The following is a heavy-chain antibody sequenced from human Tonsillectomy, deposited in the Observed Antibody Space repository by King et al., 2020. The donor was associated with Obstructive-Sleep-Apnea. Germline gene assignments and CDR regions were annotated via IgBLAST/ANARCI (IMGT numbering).Heavy chain of an antibody. CDR1: GGSFGAYY. V-gene: IGHV4-59*01. D-gene: IGHD4-17*01. Sequence: QLQESGPRLVKPWETLSLTCTVSGGSFGAYYWIWIRQPPGRGLEWIVNIYYTGNTNYNPSLTGRITMSVDTSKKQFSLMLRSVTAADTAVYFCAGDYGDYKVDYWGQGSLVTVSS. CDR2: IYYTGNT. CDR3: AGDYGDYKVDY. J-gene: IGHJ4*01.